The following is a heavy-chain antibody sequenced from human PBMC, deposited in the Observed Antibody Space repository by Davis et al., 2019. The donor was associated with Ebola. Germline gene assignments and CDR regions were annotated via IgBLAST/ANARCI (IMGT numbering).Heavy chain of an antibody. D-gene: IGHD3-3*01. CDR2: ISSNGGST. Sequence: PGGSLRLSCSASGFTFSSYAMHWVRQAPGKGLEYVSAISSNGGSTYYADSVKGRFTIPRDNSKNTLYLQMNSLRAEDTAVYYCAREGGWYSYDFWSGYSPREFDYWGQGTLVTVSS. J-gene: IGHJ4*02. CDR1: GFTFSSYA. V-gene: IGHV3-64*04. CDR3: AREGGWYSYDFWSGYSPREFDY.